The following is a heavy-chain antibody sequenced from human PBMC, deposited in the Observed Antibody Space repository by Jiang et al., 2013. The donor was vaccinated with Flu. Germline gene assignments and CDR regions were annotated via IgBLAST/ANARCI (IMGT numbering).Heavy chain of an antibody. Sequence: LLKPSETLSLTCAVYGGSFSGYYWSWIRQPPGKGLEWIGEINHSGSTNYNPSLKSRVTISVDTSKNQFSLKLSSVTAADTAVYYCARAPVASRYYYYGMDVWGQGTTVTVSS. CDR1: GGSFSGYY. D-gene: IGHD4-23*01. V-gene: IGHV4-34*01. J-gene: IGHJ6*02. CDR2: INHSGST. CDR3: ARAPVASRYYYYGMDV.